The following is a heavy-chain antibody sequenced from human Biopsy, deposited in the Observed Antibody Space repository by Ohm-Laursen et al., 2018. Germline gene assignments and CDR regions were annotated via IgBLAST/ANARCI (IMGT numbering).Heavy chain of an antibody. CDR3: AGRGSGGRSFDH. CDR2: ISDSGST. V-gene: IGHV4-59*08. J-gene: IGHJ4*02. CDR1: GGSISSFY. Sequence: SDTLSLTCAVSGGSISSFYWTWIRQPPGKGPEWIGDISDSGSTNYKPFLKSRVIISVDTSKNQFSLNLSSVTAADTAVYYCAGRGSGGRSFDHWGQGTLVTVSS. D-gene: IGHD2-15*01.